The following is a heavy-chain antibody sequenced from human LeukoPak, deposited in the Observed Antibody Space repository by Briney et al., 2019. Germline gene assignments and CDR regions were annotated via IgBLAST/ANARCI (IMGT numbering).Heavy chain of an antibody. D-gene: IGHD3-10*01. J-gene: IGHJ6*03. CDR3: ARGFGELKYYYYYMDV. V-gene: IGHV1-69*01. Sequence: SVKVSCKASGGTFSSYAISRVRQAPGQGLECMGGIIPIFGTANYAQKFQGRVTITADESTSTAYMELSSLRSEDTAVYYCARGFGELKYYYYYMDVWGKGTTVTVSS. CDR2: IIPIFGTA. CDR1: GGTFSSYA.